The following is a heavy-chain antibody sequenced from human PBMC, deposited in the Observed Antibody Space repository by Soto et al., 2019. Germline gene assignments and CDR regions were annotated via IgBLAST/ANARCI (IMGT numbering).Heavy chain of an antibody. CDR2: IIPLLNTP. V-gene: IGHV1-69*13. Sequence: SVKVSCKASGGTFSSYAVSWVRKAPGQGLEWMGVIIPLLNTPKYVQKFQGRVTITADASATTAYMELLSLRSEDTAVYYCARESSSPNYYYYGMDVWGQGTTVTVSS. D-gene: IGHD6-6*01. J-gene: IGHJ6*02. CDR3: ARESSSPNYYYYGMDV. CDR1: GGTFSSYA.